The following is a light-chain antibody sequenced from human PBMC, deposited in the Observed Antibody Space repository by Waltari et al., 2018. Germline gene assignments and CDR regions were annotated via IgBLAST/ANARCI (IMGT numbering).Light chain of an antibody. CDR3: NSYTSSTTQV. CDR1: SSDVGASYY. Sequence: QSALTQPASVSGSPGQSITISCTGTSSDVGASYYFSWYQQHPGKAPKLMIYEVKNRPSGVSHRFSGSKSGNTASLTISGLQAEDEADYFCNSYTSSTTQVFGTGTKVTVL. J-gene: IGLJ1*01. V-gene: IGLV2-14*01. CDR2: EVK.